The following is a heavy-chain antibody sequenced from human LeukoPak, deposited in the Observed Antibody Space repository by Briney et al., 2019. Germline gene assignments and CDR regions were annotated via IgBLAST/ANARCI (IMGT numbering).Heavy chain of an antibody. J-gene: IGHJ4*02. CDR3: AKSGGYGLIDY. D-gene: IGHD1-26*01. Sequence: SETLSLTCTVSGASISGSGYYWGWIRQPPGKGLEWIGNIYDSGSTYYNASLQSRVTISIDTSKNQFSLRLSSVTAADTAIYYCAKSGGYGLIDYWGQGTLVTVSS. V-gene: IGHV4-39*01. CDR2: IYDSGST. CDR1: GASISGSGYY.